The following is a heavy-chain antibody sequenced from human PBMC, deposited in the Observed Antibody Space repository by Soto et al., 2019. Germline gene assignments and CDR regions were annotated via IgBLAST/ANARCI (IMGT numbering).Heavy chain of an antibody. CDR3: ARDYYYGMDV. CDR2: IYYSGST. Sequence: ASETLSLTCTVSGGSISSYYWSWIRQPPGKGLEWIGYIYYSGSTNYNPSLKSRVTISVDTSKNQFSLELSSVTAADTAVYYCARDYYYGMDVWGQGTTVTVSS. V-gene: IGHV4-59*01. CDR1: GGSISSYY. J-gene: IGHJ6*02.